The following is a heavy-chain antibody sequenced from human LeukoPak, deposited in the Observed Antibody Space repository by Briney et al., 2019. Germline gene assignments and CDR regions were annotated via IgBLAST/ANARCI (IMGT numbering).Heavy chain of an antibody. Sequence: SETLSLTCTVSGGSISSSNYYWGCIRQPPGKGLEWIGSIYYSGSTYYNPSLKSRVTISVDTSKNQFSLKLSSVTAADTAVYYCARVEGGYKLEYFQHWGQGTLVTVSS. J-gene: IGHJ1*01. D-gene: IGHD5-24*01. CDR1: GGSISSSNYY. V-gene: IGHV4-39*01. CDR2: IYYSGST. CDR3: ARVEGGYKLEYFQH.